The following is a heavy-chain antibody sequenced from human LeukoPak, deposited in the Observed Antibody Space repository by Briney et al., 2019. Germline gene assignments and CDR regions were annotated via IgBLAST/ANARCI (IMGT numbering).Heavy chain of an antibody. J-gene: IGHJ6*02. CDR2: ISYDGSNK. V-gene: IGHV3-30*18. D-gene: IGHD3-3*01. Sequence: PGRSLRLSCAASGFAFSRYGMHWVRQAPGKGLEWVAVISYDGSNKYYEDSVKGRITISRDNSKNTLYLQMNSLRAEDTAVYYCAKSFWSGYSVNYYYYGMDVWGQGTTVTVSS. CDR1: GFAFSRYG. CDR3: AKSFWSGYSVNYYYYGMDV.